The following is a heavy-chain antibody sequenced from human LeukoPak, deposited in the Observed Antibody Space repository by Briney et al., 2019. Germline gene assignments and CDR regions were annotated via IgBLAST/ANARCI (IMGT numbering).Heavy chain of an antibody. CDR2: ISSSSSTT. D-gene: IGHD3-10*01. CDR3: ARELLWFGELSCYFDY. V-gene: IGHV3-48*01. Sequence: GGSLRLSCAASGFTFSSYSMNWVRQAPGKGLEWVSYISSSSSTTYYADSVKGRFTISRDNAKNSLYLQMNSLRAEDTAVYYCARELLWFGELSCYFDYWGQGTLVTVSS. CDR1: GFTFSSYS. J-gene: IGHJ4*02.